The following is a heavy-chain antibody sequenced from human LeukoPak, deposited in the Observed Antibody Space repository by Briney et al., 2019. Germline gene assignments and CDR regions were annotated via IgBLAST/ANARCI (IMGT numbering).Heavy chain of an antibody. D-gene: IGHD3-10*01. CDR1: GFTLNSNY. CDR2: IYTGGTT. V-gene: IGHV3-53*01. Sequence: GGSLRLSCAASGFTLNSNYMSWVRQAPGKGLEWVSVIYTGGTTYYADSVKGRFTISRDNSKNTLYLQMNSLRAEDTAVYYCNSGSYSSIPNFFDYWGQGTLVTVSS. CDR3: NSGSYSSIPNFFDY. J-gene: IGHJ4*02.